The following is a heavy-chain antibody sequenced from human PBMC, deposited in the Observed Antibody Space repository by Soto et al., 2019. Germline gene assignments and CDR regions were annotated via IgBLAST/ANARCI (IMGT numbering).Heavy chain of an antibody. V-gene: IGHV4-59*12. CDR2: IYYSGST. CDR3: ASVRLAAARTSWFDP. J-gene: IGHJ5*02. Sequence: PSETLSLTCTVSGGSISSYYWSWIRQPPGKGLEWIGYIYYSGSTNYNPSLKSRVTISVDTSKNQFSLKLSSVTAADTAVYYCASVRLAAARTSWFDPWGQGTLVIASS. D-gene: IGHD6-13*01. CDR1: GGSISSYY.